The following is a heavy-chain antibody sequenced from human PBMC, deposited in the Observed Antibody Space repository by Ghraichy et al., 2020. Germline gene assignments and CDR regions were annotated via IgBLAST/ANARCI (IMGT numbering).Heavy chain of an antibody. V-gene: IGHV4-39*02. CDR2: IYYSGHS. J-gene: IGHJ5*02. D-gene: IGHD2-15*01. CDR1: GASIISRSFY. CDR3: ASARIVEVFGARNHNWFDP. Sequence: ESLNISCAVSGASIISRSFYWGWIRQPPGKGLEWITSIYYSGHSYDNPSLKSRLTFSLDTSKNHFSLQLHSVTAADTAVYFCASARIVEVFGARNHNWFDPWGQGILVSVSS.